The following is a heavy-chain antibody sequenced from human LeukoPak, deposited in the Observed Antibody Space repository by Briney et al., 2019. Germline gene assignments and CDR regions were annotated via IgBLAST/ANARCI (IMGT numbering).Heavy chain of an antibody. D-gene: IGHD2-2*01. J-gene: IGHJ3*02. V-gene: IGHV3-11*04. Sequence: PGGSLRLSCAASGFTFSDYYMSWIRQAPGKGLEWVSYISSSGSTIYYADSVKGRFTISRDNAKNSLYPQMNSLRAEDTAVYYCARDRRYCSRTSCSSDAFDIWGQGTMVTVSS. CDR3: ARDRRYCSRTSCSSDAFDI. CDR1: GFTFSDYY. CDR2: ISSSGSTI.